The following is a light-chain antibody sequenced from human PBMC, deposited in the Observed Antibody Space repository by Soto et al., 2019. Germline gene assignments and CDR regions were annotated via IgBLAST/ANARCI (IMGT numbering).Light chain of an antibody. CDR3: QQYGSSGT. J-gene: IGKJ1*01. Sequence: IVLTQSPCTLSLSPGERAALSCRASQSVSSNLAWYQQKPGQPPRLLIYGASSRATGIPDRFSGSGSGTDFTLTISRLEPEDFAVYYCQQYGSSGTFGQGTKVDIK. CDR1: QSVSSN. V-gene: IGKV3-20*01. CDR2: GAS.